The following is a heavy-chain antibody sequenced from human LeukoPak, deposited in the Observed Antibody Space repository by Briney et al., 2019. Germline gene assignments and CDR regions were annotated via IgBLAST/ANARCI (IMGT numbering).Heavy chain of an antibody. CDR1: GYTFTSYY. V-gene: IGHV1-2*02. CDR3: ARDFCSGGSCSPFLQPIFDY. CDR2: INPNSGGT. J-gene: IGHJ4*02. Sequence: ASVKVSCKASGYTFTSYYMHWVRQAPGQGLEWMGWINPNSGGTNYAQKFQGRVTMTRDTSISTAYMELSRLRSDDTAVYYCARDFCSGGSCSPFLQPIFDYWGQGTLVTVSS. D-gene: IGHD2-15*01.